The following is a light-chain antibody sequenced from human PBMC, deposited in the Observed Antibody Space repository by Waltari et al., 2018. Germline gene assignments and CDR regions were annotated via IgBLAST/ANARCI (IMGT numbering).Light chain of an antibody. V-gene: IGLV1-51*01. CDR3: GTWDSSLSAGV. CDR1: SSNIGNNY. J-gene: IGLJ2*01. Sequence: QSVLTQPPSVSAAPGQKVTISCSGSSSNIGNNYVSWYQQLPGTAPKRLIYDNKKRPSGLPDRFPGSKSGPSATHGITGLRTGDEADYYCGTWDSSLSAGVFGGGTKLTVL. CDR2: DNK.